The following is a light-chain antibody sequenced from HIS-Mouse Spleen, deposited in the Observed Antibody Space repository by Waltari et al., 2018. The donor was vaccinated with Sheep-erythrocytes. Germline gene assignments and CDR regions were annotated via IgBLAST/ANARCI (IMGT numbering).Light chain of an antibody. CDR3: CSYAGSYNHV. V-gene: IGLV2-11*01. J-gene: IGLJ1*01. CDR2: DVS. Sequence: QSALTQPRAVSGSPGQSVPISCTGASSDVGGSYYVSWYQQHPGKAPQLMIYDVSKRPSGVPDRFSGSKSGNTASLTISGLQAEDEADYYCCSYAGSYNHVFATGTKVTVL. CDR1: SSDVGGSYY.